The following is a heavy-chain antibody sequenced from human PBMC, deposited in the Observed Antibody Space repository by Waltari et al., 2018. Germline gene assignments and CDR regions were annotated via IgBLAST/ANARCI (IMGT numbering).Heavy chain of an antibody. V-gene: IGHV3-48*01. Sequence: EVQMLESGGGLVEPGGSLSLPCTPSGFTFTQYTMSWVRQTPTRGLEWVSYISSRGSATHYADSVRGRFTISRDSAKGSVYLQMNNLRADDAAMYYCARGRYGAGSYSDYDYWGQGTLVTVSP. J-gene: IGHJ4*02. D-gene: IGHD3-10*01. CDR1: GFTFTQYT. CDR3: ARGRYGAGSYSDYDY. CDR2: ISSRGSAT.